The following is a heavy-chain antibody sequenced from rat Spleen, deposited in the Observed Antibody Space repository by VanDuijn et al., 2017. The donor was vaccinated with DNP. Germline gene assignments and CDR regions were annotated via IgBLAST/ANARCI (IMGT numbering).Heavy chain of an antibody. CDR1: GFSFSYYD. Sequence: EVQLVESGGGLVQPGRSLKLSCAASGFSFSYYDMAWVRQAPAKGLEWVAYIGSAAYAPYYGDSVKGRFTISRDNAKSTRYLQMNSLRSEDMATYYCTTTRVSSYFDYWGQGVMVTVSS. CDR3: TTTRVSSYFDY. D-gene: IGHD1-4*01. J-gene: IGHJ2*01. CDR2: IGSAAYAP. V-gene: IGHV5-27*01.